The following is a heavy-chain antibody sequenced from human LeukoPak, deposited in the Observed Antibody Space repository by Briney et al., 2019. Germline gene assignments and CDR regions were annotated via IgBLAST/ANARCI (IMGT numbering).Heavy chain of an antibody. CDR2: INPTSTSI. J-gene: IGHJ4*02. CDR1: GFTFSDYS. CDR3: VRFSRNSDRSGYYYFYNY. Sequence: PGGSLRLSCAASGFTFSDYSIKWVRQAPGKGLEWVSSINPTSTSIYYADAVKGRFTISRDNAKSSLYLQMNSLRAEDTARYYCVRFSRNSDRSGYYYFYNYWGQGIQVTVSS. V-gene: IGHV3-21*01. D-gene: IGHD3-22*01.